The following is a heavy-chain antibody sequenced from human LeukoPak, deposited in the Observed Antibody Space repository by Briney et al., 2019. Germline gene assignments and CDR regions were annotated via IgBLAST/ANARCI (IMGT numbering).Heavy chain of an antibody. Sequence: GSSVKVSCKASGGTFSSYAISWVRQAPGQGLEWMGRIIPIFGTANYAQKFQGRVTITADESTSTAYMELSSLRSEDTAVYYCARGKFWSGYYTPSYYYYYYMDVWGKGTTVTVSS. CDR3: ARGKFWSGYYTPSYYYYYYMDV. CDR2: IIPIFGTA. D-gene: IGHD3-3*01. V-gene: IGHV1-69*15. J-gene: IGHJ6*03. CDR1: GGTFSSYA.